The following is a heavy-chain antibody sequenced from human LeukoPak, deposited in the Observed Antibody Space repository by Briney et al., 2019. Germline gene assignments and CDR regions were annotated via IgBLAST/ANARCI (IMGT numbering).Heavy chain of an antibody. CDR2: ISSSSNTI. V-gene: IGHV3-48*01. J-gene: IGHJ4*02. D-gene: IGHD2-2*01. CDR3: ARAVADCSGTSCLYYFDY. CDR1: GFTFSSYA. Sequence: GGSLRLSCAASGFTFSSYAMNWVRQAPGKGLECVLYISSSSNTIYYADSVKGRFTISRDNAKNSLYLQMNSLRAEDTAVFYCARAVADCSGTSCLYYFDYWGQGTLVTVSS.